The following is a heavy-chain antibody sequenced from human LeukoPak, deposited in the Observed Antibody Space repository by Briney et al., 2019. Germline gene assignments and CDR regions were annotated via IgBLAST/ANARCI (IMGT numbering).Heavy chain of an antibody. CDR3: ARVPTTVTTLIPFDY. Sequence: SETLSLTCTVSGGSISSSSYYWGWIRQPPGKGLEWIGSIYYSGSTNYNPSLKSRVTISVDKSKNQFSLKLSSVTAADTAVYYCARVPTTVTTLIPFDYWGQGTLVTVSS. D-gene: IGHD4-17*01. J-gene: IGHJ4*02. CDR2: IYYSGST. V-gene: IGHV4-39*07. CDR1: GGSISSSSYY.